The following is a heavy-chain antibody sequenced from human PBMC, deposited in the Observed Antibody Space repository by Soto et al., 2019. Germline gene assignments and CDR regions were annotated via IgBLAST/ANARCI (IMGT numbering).Heavy chain of an antibody. CDR1: GFTFTSSA. CDR2: IVVGSGNT. J-gene: IGHJ6*02. V-gene: IGHV1-58*01. CDR3: AAAVRGYCSGGSCYPHYYYGMDV. D-gene: IGHD2-15*01. Sequence: QMQLVQSGPEVKKPGTSVKVSCKASGFTFTSSAVQWVRQARGQRLEWIGWIVVGSGNTNYAQKFQERVTITRDMSTSTAYMEVSSLRSEDTAVYYCAAAVRGYCSGGSCYPHYYYGMDVWGQGTTVTVSS.